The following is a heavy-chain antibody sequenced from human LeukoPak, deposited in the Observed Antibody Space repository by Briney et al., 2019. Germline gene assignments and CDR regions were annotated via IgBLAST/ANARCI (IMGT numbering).Heavy chain of an antibody. V-gene: IGHV5-51*01. CDR3: ARHGSGSSNEDNWFDP. CDR2: IYPGDSDT. D-gene: IGHD3-10*01. CDR1: GYSFTGYW. J-gene: IGHJ5*02. Sequence: GESLKISCKGSGYSFTGYWIGWVRQMPGKGLEWMGIIYPGDSDTRYSPSFQGQVTISADKSISTAYLQWSSLKASDTAMYYCARHGSGSSNEDNWFDPWGQGTLVTVSS.